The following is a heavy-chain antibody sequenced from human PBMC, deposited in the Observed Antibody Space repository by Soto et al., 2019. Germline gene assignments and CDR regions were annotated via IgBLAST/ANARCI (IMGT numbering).Heavy chain of an antibody. Sequence: EVQLLESGGGLVQPGESLRLSCAASGFTFSSYGMGWVRQAPGKGLEWVSHISGSGGRTYYADSGKGRFTISRDNSKNRVYLQMNSLRAEDTAVYYCAQSSSWSYFDYWGQGTLVTVSS. CDR2: ISGSGGRT. CDR1: GFTFSSYG. J-gene: IGHJ4*02. D-gene: IGHD6-13*01. CDR3: AQSSSWSYFDY. V-gene: IGHV3-23*01.